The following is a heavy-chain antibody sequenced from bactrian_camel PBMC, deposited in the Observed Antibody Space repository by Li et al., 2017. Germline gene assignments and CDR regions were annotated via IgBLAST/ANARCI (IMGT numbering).Heavy chain of an antibody. V-gene: IGHV3S54*01. CDR1: GYTRSSKC. CDR2: IVPGGRSP. CDR3: AAGTLFCGARTSGAGFGY. D-gene: IGHD1*01. Sequence: HVQLVESGGGSVQAGGSLTLSRVAPGYTRSSKCIGWFRRAPGKENEAVASIVPGGRSPNLSDFAKGRFTISHDKTKNAVYLEMTNLKVEDTGTYVCAAGTLFCGARTSGAGFGYWGQGTQVTVS. J-gene: IGHJ6*01.